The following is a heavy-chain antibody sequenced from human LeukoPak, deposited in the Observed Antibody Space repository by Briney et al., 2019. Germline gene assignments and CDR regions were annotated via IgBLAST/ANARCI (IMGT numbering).Heavy chain of an antibody. CDR2: IYTSGST. V-gene: IGHV4-61*02. CDR3: ARGDGYNRRLDY. D-gene: IGHD5-24*01. Sequence: PSETLSLTCTVSGGSLGSGSYYWRWLRQPAGTGLEWLGRIYTSGSTNYNPSLKSRVTISVDTSKNQFSLKLSSVTAADTAVYYCARGDGYNRRLDYWGQGTLVTVSS. J-gene: IGHJ4*02. CDR1: GGSLGSGSYY.